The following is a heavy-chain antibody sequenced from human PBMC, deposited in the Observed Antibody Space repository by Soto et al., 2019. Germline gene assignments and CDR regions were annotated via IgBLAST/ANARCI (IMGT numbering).Heavy chain of an antibody. J-gene: IGHJ4*02. V-gene: IGHV4-59*01. D-gene: IGHD1-26*01. CDR1: GGSIRIYY. Sequence: SETLSLTCTVSGGSIRIYYWSWIRQPPGKGLEWIGYIYYSGSTNYNPSLKSRVTISVDTSKNQFSLKLSSLTAADTAVYYCARRYGGNFDYWGQGTLVTVSS. CDR2: IYYSGST. CDR3: ARRYGGNFDY.